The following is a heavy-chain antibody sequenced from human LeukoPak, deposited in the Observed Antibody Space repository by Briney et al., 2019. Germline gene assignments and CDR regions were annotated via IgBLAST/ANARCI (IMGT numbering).Heavy chain of an antibody. J-gene: IGHJ3*02. CDR2: INWNGGST. CDR1: GFTFDDYG. D-gene: IGHD3-16*01. V-gene: IGHV3-20*04. CDR3: ARRISLIYDSTVDAFDI. Sequence: GGSLRLSCAASGFTFDDYGMSWVRQAPGKGLEWVSGINWNGGSTGYADSVKGRFTISRDNSKNTLYLQMNSLRADDTAVYYCARRISLIYDSTVDAFDIWGQGTMVTVSS.